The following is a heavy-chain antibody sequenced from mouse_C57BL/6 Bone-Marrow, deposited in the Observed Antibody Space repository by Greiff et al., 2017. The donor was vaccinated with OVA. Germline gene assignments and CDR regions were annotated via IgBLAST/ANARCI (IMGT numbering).Heavy chain of an antibody. CDR3: ASPSPYDPEGDY. D-gene: IGHD2-3*01. CDR2: INPNNGGT. Sequence: VQLQQSGPELVKPGASVKMSCKASGYTFTDYNMHWVKQSHGKSLEWIGYINPNNGGTSYNQKFKGKATLTVNKSSSTAYMELRSLTSEDSAVYYCASPSPYDPEGDYWGQGTSVTVSS. V-gene: IGHV1-22*01. J-gene: IGHJ4*01. CDR1: GYTFTDYN.